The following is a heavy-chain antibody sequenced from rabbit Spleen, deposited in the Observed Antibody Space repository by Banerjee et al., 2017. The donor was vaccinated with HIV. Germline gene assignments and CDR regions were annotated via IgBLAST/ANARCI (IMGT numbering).Heavy chain of an antibody. CDR3: ARDLVAVIGWNFSL. CDR1: GFSFNSGYD. Sequence: QSLEESGGGLVKPGASLTLTCKASGFSFNSGYDMCWVRQAPGKGLEWIACSYAGSSGNTYYASWAKGRFTISKTSSTTVTLQMTSLTAADTATYFCARDLVAVIGWNFSLWGPGTLVTVS. CDR2: SYAGSSGNT. J-gene: IGHJ4*01. D-gene: IGHD1-1*01. V-gene: IGHV1S40*01.